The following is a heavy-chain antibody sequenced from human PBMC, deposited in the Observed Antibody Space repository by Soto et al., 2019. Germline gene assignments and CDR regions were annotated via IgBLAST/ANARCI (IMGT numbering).Heavy chain of an antibody. J-gene: IGHJ4*02. CDR3: ANMASGTTRPVGGDY. V-gene: IGHV1-69*13. D-gene: IGHD1-1*01. CDR1: GGTFSSYA. CDR2: IIPIFGTA. Sequence: SVKVSCKASGGTFSSYAISWVRQAPGQGLEWMGGIIPIFGTANYAQKFQGRVTITADESTSTAYMELSSLRSEDTAVYYCANMASGTTRPVGGDYWGQGTLVTVS.